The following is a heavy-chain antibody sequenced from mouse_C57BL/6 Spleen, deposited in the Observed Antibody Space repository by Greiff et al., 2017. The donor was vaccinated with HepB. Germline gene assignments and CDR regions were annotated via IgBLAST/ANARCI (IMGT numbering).Heavy chain of an antibody. V-gene: IGHV6-3*01. CDR2: IRLKSDNYAT. CDR3: TGVLYYFDY. Sequence: DVMLVESGGGLVQPGGSMKLSCVASGFTFSNYWMNWVRQSPEKGLEWVAQIRLKSDNYATHYAESVKGRFTISRDDSKSSVYLQKNNLRAEDTGSYYCTGVLYYFDYWGQGTTLTVSS. CDR1: GFTFSNYW. D-gene: IGHD2-14*01. J-gene: IGHJ2*01.